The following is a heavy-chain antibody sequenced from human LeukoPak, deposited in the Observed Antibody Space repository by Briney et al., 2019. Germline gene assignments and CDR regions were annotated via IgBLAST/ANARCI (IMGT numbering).Heavy chain of an antibody. V-gene: IGHV4-39*07. CDR2: IYYSGST. Sequence: SSETLSLTCTVSGGSISSSSYYWGWIRQPPGKGLEWIGSIYYSGSTYYNPSLKSRVTISVDTSKNQFSLKLSSVTAADTAVYYCARVKRSEVDYWGQGTLVTVSS. CDR3: ARVKRSEVDY. CDR1: GGSISSSSYY. J-gene: IGHJ4*02.